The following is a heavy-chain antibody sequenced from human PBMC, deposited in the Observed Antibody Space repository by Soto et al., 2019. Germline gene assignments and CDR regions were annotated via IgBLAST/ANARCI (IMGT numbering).Heavy chain of an antibody. CDR1: GFTFSSYG. V-gene: IGHV3-30*18. J-gene: IGHJ4*02. Sequence: QVQLVESGGGVVQPGRSLRLSCAASGFTFSSYGMHWVRQAPGKGLEWGAVISYDGSNKYYADSVKGRFTISRDNSKNTLYLQMNSLRAEDTAVYYCAKGNIVATIGPDYFDYWGQGTLVTVSS. CDR2: ISYDGSNK. CDR3: AKGNIVATIGPDYFDY. D-gene: IGHD5-12*01.